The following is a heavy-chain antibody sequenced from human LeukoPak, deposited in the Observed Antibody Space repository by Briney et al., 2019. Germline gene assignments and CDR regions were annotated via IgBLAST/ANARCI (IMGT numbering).Heavy chain of an antibody. J-gene: IGHJ6*02. V-gene: IGHV3-30*04. CDR3: ARDDWYYDILTGYYRVRYYGMDV. CDR2: ISYDGSNK. D-gene: IGHD3-9*01. CDR1: GFTFSSYA. Sequence: GGSLRLSCAASGFTFSSYAMHWVRQAPGKGLEWVAVISYDGSNKYYADSVKGRFTISRDNYKNTLYLQMNSLRAEDTAVYYCARDDWYYDILTGYYRVRYYGMDVWGQGTTVTVSS.